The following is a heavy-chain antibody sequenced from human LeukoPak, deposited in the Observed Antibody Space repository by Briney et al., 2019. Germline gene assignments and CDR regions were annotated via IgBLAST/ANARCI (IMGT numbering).Heavy chain of an antibody. CDR1: GFTFSTYW. CDR3: AREADCSSTSCLDYYYYYMDV. Sequence: GGSLRLSCAASGFTFSTYWMSWVRQAPGKGLEWVANIQQDGSEKYYVDSVKGRFTISRDNAKNSLYLQMNSLRAEDTAVYYCAREADCSSTSCLDYYYYYMDVWGKGTTVTISS. CDR2: IQQDGSEK. J-gene: IGHJ6*03. V-gene: IGHV3-7*01. D-gene: IGHD2-2*01.